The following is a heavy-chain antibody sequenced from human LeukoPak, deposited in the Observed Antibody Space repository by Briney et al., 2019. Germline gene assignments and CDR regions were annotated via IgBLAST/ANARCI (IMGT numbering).Heavy chain of an antibody. Sequence: TPSETLSLTCAVYGGSFSGYYWSWIRQPPGKGLEWLGEINHSGSTNYNPSLKSRVTISVDTSKNQFSLKLSSVTAADTAVYYCARGRGRYFDWLPFDYWGQGTLVTVSS. CDR2: INHSGST. D-gene: IGHD3-9*01. V-gene: IGHV4-34*01. CDR1: GGSFSGYY. CDR3: ARGRGRYFDWLPFDY. J-gene: IGHJ4*02.